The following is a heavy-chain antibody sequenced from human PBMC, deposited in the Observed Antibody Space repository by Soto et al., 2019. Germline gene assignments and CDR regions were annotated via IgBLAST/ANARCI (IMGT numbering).Heavy chain of an antibody. CDR2: INPNSGGT. D-gene: IGHD2-15*01. V-gene: IGHV1-2*04. Sequence: GESLKISCKASGYTFTGYYMHWVRQAPGQGLEWMGWINPNSGGTNYAQKFQGWVTMTRDTSISTAYMELSRLRSDDTAVYYCARGPSESVVAATPSDYYYGMDVWGQGTTVTVSS. J-gene: IGHJ6*02. CDR1: GYTFTGYY. CDR3: ARGPSESVVAATPSDYYYGMDV.